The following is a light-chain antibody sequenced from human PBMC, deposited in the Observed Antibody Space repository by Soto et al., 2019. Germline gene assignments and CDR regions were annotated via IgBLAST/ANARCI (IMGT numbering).Light chain of an antibody. CDR3: QVWDLTSGHPYV. J-gene: IGLJ1*01. CDR2: DDS. CDR1: NIGSKS. Sequence: SYELTQPPSVSVAPGQTARITCGGDNIGSKSVHWYQQRPGQAPVLVVYDDSDRPSGSPERFSGSNSGNTATLTVSRVEAGDEADYYCQVWDLTSGHPYVFGTGTKLTVL. V-gene: IGLV3-21*02.